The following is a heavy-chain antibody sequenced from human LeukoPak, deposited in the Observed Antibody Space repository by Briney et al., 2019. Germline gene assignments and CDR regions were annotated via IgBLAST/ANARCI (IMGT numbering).Heavy chain of an antibody. Sequence: PGASLRLSCAASGFTFTNYAMYWVRQAPGKGLEWVSAVSGRDDSTYYADSVKGRFTISRDTSKNTLYLQMNSLRAEDTAVYYCAKRGDYDILTGYYDPDYWGQGTLLTVSS. CDR3: AKRGDYDILTGYYDPDY. CDR2: VSGRDDST. J-gene: IGHJ4*02. CDR1: GFTFTNYA. V-gene: IGHV3-23*01. D-gene: IGHD3-9*01.